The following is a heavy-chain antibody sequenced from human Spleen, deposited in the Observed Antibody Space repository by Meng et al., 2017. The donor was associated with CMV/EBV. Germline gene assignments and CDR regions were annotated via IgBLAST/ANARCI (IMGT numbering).Heavy chain of an antibody. D-gene: IGHD1-26*01. CDR2: ISDDGGRT. V-gene: IGHV3-64*02. CDR3: ARGREGATTRYFDY. Sequence: GESLKIFCAASGFIFSNHAMHWVRQTPGRGLECVSTISDDGGRTYYADSVKGRFTISRDNSKNTLYLQMGSLSPEDMAVYYCARGREGATTRYFDYWGQGTLVTVSS. J-gene: IGHJ4*02. CDR1: GFIFSNHA.